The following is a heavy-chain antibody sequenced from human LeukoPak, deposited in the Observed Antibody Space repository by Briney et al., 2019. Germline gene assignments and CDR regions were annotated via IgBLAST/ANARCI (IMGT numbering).Heavy chain of an antibody. CDR1: GFTFSSYA. CDR2: ISGSGGST. J-gene: IGHJ4*02. CDR3: AKDAYGSGSYPDY. Sequence: QSGGSLGLSCAASGFTFSSYAMSWVRQAPGKGLEWVSAISGSGGSTYYADSVKGRFTISRDNSKNTLYLQMNSLRAEDTAVYYCAKDAYGSGSYPDYWGQGTLVAVSS. V-gene: IGHV3-23*01. D-gene: IGHD3-10*01.